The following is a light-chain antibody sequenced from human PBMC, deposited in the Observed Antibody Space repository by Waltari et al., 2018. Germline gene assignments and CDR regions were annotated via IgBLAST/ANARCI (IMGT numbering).Light chain of an antibody. CDR3: QQNGHPPLT. V-gene: IGKV1-12*01. CDR2: AAS. J-gene: IGKJ4*01. Sequence: DIRMTQSPSSVSASVGDRVTITCRASQGLNSWLAWYQQKPGKAPKLLIYAASNLQNGVPSRFSASGSGTEFILTISSLQPEDVATYYCQQNGHPPLTFGGGTKVEIK. CDR1: QGLNSW.